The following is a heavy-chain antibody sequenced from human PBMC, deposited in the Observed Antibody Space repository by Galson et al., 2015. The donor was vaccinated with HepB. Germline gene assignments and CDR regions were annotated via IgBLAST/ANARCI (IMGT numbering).Heavy chain of an antibody. CDR2: VDPSDSYS. Sequence: SFTNYWISWVRQMPGKGLEWMGRVDPSDSYSDYSPSFQGHVSISVDKSISTAYLQWSSLKASDTAIYYCARLRGHDAYIGVYGMDVWGLGTTVTVSS. CDR3: ARLRGHDAYIGVYGMDV. CDR1: SFTNYW. V-gene: IGHV5-10-1*01. J-gene: IGHJ6*02. D-gene: IGHD5-24*01.